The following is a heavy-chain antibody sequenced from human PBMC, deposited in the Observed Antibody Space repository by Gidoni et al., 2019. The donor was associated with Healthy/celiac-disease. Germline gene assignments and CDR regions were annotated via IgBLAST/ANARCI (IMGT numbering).Heavy chain of an antibody. CDR3: ARDRYDTPRRRGNWFDP. CDR2: IYYCGST. D-gene: IGHD3-22*01. Sequence: QVQLQESGPGLVKPSQTLSLTCPVSGGSISSGGYYWSWIRQHPGKGLEWIGYIYYCGSTYYNPSLKSRVTISVDTSKNQFSLKLSSVTAADTAVYYCARDRYDTPRRRGNWFDPWGQGTLVTVSS. J-gene: IGHJ5*02. V-gene: IGHV4-31*03. CDR1: GGSISSGGYY.